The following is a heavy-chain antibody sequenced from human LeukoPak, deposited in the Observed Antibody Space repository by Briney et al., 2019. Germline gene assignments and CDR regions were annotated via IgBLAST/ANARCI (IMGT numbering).Heavy chain of an antibody. CDR3: AHSRSPIAVADAFDY. CDR2: IYWDDDK. J-gene: IGHJ4*02. D-gene: IGHD6-19*01. Sequence: GSGPTLVHPTQTLTLTCTFCGYSLRTGGGGVGWMRQPQGKAREWLSLIYWDDDKRYSASLKSSLTITKDTSKNQVVLTMTNMDPVDTATYYCAHSRSPIAVADAFDYWGQGTLVTVSS. CDR1: GYSLRTGGGG. V-gene: IGHV2-5*02.